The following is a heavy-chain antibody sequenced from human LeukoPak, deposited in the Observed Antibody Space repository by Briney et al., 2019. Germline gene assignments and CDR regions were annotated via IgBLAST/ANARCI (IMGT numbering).Heavy chain of an antibody. CDR1: GGSFSGYY. Sequence: ETLSLTCAVYGGSFSGYYWSWVRQAPGKGLEWVSAISGSGGSTYYADSVKGRFTISRDNSKNTLYLQMNSLRAEDTAVYYCAKDPNSEVGSNSEWGQGTLVTVSS. CDR2: ISGSGGST. D-gene: IGHD1-26*01. V-gene: IGHV3-23*01. J-gene: IGHJ4*02. CDR3: AKDPNSEVGSNSE.